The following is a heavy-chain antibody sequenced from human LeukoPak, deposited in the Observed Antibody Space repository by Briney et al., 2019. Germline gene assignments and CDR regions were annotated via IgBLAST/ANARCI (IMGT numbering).Heavy chain of an antibody. V-gene: IGHV3-33*01. Sequence: PGGSLRPSCAASGFTFSSYGMHWVRQAPGKGLEWVAVIWYDGSNKYYADSVKGRFTISRDNSKNTLYLQMNSLRAEDTAVYYCARDLVGATGSYWGQGTLVTVSS. CDR2: IWYDGSNK. J-gene: IGHJ4*02. CDR1: GFTFSSYG. CDR3: ARDLVGATGSY. D-gene: IGHD1-26*01.